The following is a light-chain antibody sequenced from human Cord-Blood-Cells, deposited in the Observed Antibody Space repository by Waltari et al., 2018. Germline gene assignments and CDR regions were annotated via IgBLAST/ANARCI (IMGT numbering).Light chain of an antibody. CDR2: EVS. CDR3: SSYTSSSTLV. CDR1: SSAVGGYDC. Sequence: SPRPQPAAVSASPGQSTTISCTGTSSAVGGYDCISWYQQHPGKAPTLMIYEVSNRPSGVSNRFSGSKSGNTASLTISGLQAEDEADYYCSSYTSSSTLVFGTGTKVTVL. J-gene: IGLJ1*01. V-gene: IGLV2-14*01.